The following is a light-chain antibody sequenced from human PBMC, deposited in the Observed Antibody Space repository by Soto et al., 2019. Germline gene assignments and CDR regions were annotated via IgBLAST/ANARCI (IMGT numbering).Light chain of an antibody. J-gene: IGLJ1*01. CDR3: SSYTSSSTLLYV. Sequence: SVLTQPASVPGSPGQSITISCTGTSSDVGGYNYVSWYQQHPGKAPKLMIYDVSNRPSGVSNRFSGSKSGNTASLTISGLQAEDEADYYCSSYTSSSTLLYVFGTGTKVTV. CDR2: DVS. CDR1: SSDVGGYNY. V-gene: IGLV2-14*01.